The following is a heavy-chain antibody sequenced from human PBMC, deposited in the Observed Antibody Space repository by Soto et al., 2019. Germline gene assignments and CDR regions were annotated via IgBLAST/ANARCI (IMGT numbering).Heavy chain of an antibody. J-gene: IGHJ6*02. CDR2: ISSSSSYI. D-gene: IGHD6-13*01. CDR1: GITFSSYS. CDR3: ARDSPNGDSSSWYYYYYGMDV. Sequence: GGSLRVSCAASGITFSSYSMNWVRQAPGQWLEWVSSISSSSSYIYYADSVKGRFTISRDNAKNSLYLQMKSLRAEDTAVYYCARDSPNGDSSSWYYYYYGMDVWGQGTTVTVSS. V-gene: IGHV3-21*01.